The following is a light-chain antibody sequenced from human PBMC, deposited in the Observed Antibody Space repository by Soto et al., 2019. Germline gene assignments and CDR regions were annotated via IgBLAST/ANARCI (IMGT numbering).Light chain of an antibody. V-gene: IGKV1-5*03. CDR2: TAS. CDR1: QTMIMV. J-gene: IGKJ1*01. Sequence: DIQMTQSPSTLSGSVGDRVTITFRVSQTMIMVLAWYQQKPWKAPKLLIYTASTLKSGVPSRFSGSGSGTEFTLTISSMQPDDFATYYCKHYNSYSEAFGQGTKVDIK. CDR3: KHYNSYSEA.